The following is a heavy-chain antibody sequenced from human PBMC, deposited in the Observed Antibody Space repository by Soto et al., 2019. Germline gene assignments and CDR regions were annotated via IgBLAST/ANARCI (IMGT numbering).Heavy chain of an antibody. CDR3: ARVSLGTAMIKFDY. CDR2: IYYSGST. D-gene: IGHD5-18*01. CDR1: GGSISSGDYY. V-gene: IGHV4-30-4*01. J-gene: IGHJ4*02. Sequence: SETLSLTCTVSGGSISSGDYYWGWIRQPPGKGLEWIGYIYYSGSTYYNPSLKSRVTISADTAKNQFSLKLSSVTAADTAVYYCARVSLGTAMIKFDYWGQGTLVTVSS.